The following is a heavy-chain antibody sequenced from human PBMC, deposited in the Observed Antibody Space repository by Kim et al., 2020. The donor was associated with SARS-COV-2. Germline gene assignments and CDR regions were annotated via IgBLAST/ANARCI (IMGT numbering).Heavy chain of an antibody. CDR2: IIPILGIA. Sequence: SVKVSCKASGGTFSSYAISWVRQAPGQGLEWMGRIIPILGIANYAQKFQGRVTITADKSTSTAYMELSSLRSEDTAVYYCARDTCSSTSCNAWYYYGMDVWGQGTTVTVSS. CDR3: ARDTCSSTSCNAWYYYGMDV. CDR1: GGTFSSYA. J-gene: IGHJ6*02. V-gene: IGHV1-69*04. D-gene: IGHD2-2*01.